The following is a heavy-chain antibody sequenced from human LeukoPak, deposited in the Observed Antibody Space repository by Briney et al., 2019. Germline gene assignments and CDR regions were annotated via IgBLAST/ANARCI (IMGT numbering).Heavy chain of an antibody. J-gene: IGHJ4*02. CDR2: IIPIFGTA. CDR3: AREGYYDSSGPFDY. CDR1: GGTFSSYA. Sequence: SVKVSCKASGGTFSSYAISWVRQAPGQGLEWMGGIIPIFGTASYAQKFQGRVTITTDESTSTAYMELSSLRSEDTAVYYCAREGYYDSSGPFDYWGQGTLVTVSS. D-gene: IGHD3-22*01. V-gene: IGHV1-69*05.